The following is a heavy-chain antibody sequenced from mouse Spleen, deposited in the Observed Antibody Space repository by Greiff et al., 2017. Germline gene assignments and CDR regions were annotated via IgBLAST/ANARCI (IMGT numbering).Heavy chain of an antibody. V-gene: IGHV3-6*01. D-gene: IGHD2-4*01. CDR1: GYSITSGYY. CDR2: ISYDGSN. CDR3: AKIYYDYPYYAMDY. J-gene: IGHJ4*01. Sequence: VQLQQSGPGLVKPSQSLSLTCSVTGYSITSGYYWNWIRQFPGNKLEWMGYISYDGSNNYNPSLKNRISITRDTSKNQFFLKLNSVTTEDTATYYCAKIYYDYPYYAMDYWGQGTSVTVSS.